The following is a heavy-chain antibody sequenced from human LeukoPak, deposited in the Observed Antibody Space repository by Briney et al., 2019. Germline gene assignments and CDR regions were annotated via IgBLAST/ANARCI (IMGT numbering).Heavy chain of an antibody. J-gene: IGHJ4*02. V-gene: IGHV4-59*01. Sequence: PSETLSLTCTVSGGSISSYYWSWIRQPPGKGLEWIGYIYYSGSTNYNPSLKSRVTISVDTSNNQFSLKLSSVTGADTAVYYCARDSSGYRRGSFDYWGQGTLVTVSS. D-gene: IGHD3-22*01. CDR3: ARDSSGYRRGSFDY. CDR1: GGSISSYY. CDR2: IYYSGST.